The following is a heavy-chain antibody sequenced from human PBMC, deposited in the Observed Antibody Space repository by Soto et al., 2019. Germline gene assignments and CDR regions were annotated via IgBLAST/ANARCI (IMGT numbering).Heavy chain of an antibody. CDR2: IYSGGST. D-gene: IGHD6-13*01. CDR3: ARAVIAAADAFDY. J-gene: IGHJ4*02. Sequence: GGSLRLSCAASGFTVSSNYMSWVRQAPGKGLEWVSVIYSGGSTYYADSVKGRFTISRDNSKNTLYLQMNSLRAEDTAVYYCARAVIAAADAFDYWGQGTLVTVSS. V-gene: IGHV3-53*01. CDR1: GFTVSSNY.